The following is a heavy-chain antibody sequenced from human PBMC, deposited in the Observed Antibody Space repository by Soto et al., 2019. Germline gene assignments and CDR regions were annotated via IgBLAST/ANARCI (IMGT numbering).Heavy chain of an antibody. CDR1: GFTFSTYV. CDR2: ISYSADKT. D-gene: IGHD1-7*01. J-gene: IGHJ3*02. V-gene: IGHV3-23*01. CDR3: ARRAKTATTNWGAFDI. Sequence: LRLSCAASGFTFSTYVMNWVRQAPGKGLEWVSTISYSADKTFYADSVKGRFTISRDNSRDTLFLQMNSLRADDAALYYCARRAKTATTNWGAFDIWGQGTMVTVSS.